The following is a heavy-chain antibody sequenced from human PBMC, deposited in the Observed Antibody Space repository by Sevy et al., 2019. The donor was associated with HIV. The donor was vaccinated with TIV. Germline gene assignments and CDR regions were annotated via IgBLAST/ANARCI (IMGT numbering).Heavy chain of an antibody. CDR3: AKDPRVPVLDFDY. CDR2: ISGSGGST. J-gene: IGHJ4*02. Sequence: LSLTCAASGFTFSSYAMSWVRQAPGKGLEWVSAISGSGGSTYYADSVKGRFTISRDNSKNTLYLQMNSLRAEDTAVYYCAKDPRVPVLDFDYWGQGTLVTVSS. CDR1: GFTFSSYA. V-gene: IGHV3-23*01.